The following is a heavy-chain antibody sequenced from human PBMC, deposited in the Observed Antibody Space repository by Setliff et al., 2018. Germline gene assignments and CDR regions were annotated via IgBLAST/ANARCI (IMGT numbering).Heavy chain of an antibody. CDR3: ARAPSSSSASWFDP. CDR2: IKQEGSEK. CDR1: GFTFSSYW. Sequence: GGSLRLSCAASGFTFSSYWMTWVRQAPGKGLEWVANIKQEGSEKYYVDSVKGRFTISRDNAKNSLYLQMNSLRAEDTAVYYCARAPSSSSASWFDPWGQGTLVTVS. V-gene: IGHV3-7*01. D-gene: IGHD6-6*01. J-gene: IGHJ5*02.